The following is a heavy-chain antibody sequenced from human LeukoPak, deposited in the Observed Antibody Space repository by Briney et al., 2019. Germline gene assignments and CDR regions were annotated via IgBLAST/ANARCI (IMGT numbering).Heavy chain of an antibody. V-gene: IGHV3-30*02. CDR2: IRYDGSNK. Sequence: GGSLRLSCAASGFTFSSYGMHWVRQAPGKGLEWVAFIRYDGSNKYYADSVKGRFTISRDNSKNTLYLQMNSLRAEDTAVYYCAKDHVGDILTGYPYYYMDVWGKGTTVTVSS. D-gene: IGHD3-9*01. J-gene: IGHJ6*03. CDR3: AKDHVGDILTGYPYYYMDV. CDR1: GFTFSSYG.